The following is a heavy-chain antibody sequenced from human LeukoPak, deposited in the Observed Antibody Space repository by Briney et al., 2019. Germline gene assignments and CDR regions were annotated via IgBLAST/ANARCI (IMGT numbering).Heavy chain of an antibody. CDR3: AIRDGHTDH. V-gene: IGHV1-3*03. Sequence: ASVKVSCKASGYTFTNYAMHWVRQAPGQRPEWLGWINAANGYAKYSQELQGRVIITRDTSASTAYMELRSLRSEDMAIYFCAIRDGHTDHWGQGTLVIVSS. CDR2: INAANGYA. D-gene: IGHD5-24*01. J-gene: IGHJ4*02. CDR1: GYTFTNYA.